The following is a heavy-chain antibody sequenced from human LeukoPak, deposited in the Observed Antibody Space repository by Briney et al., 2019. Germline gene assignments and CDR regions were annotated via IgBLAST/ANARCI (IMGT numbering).Heavy chain of an antibody. Sequence: GASVKVSFKTSGYTFASYYMHWVRQAPGQGLEWMGIINPSGGSTSYAQKFQGRVTMTGDTSTSTVYMELSSLRSEDTAVYYCARDSAGTTGIYSYYFDYWGQGTLVTVSS. CDR1: GYTFASYY. CDR2: INPSGGST. J-gene: IGHJ4*02. V-gene: IGHV1-46*01. CDR3: ARDSAGTTGIYSYYFDY. D-gene: IGHD4-11*01.